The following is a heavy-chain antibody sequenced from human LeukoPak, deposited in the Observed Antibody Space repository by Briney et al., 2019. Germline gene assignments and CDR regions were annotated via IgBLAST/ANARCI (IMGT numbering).Heavy chain of an antibody. CDR2: IIPIFGTA. CDR3: ARTGSPYDSSGDPQNWFDP. CDR1: GGTFSSYA. Sequence: GASVKVSCKASGGTFSSYAISWVRQAPGQGLEWMGGIIPIFGTANYAQKFQGRVTITADESTSTAYMELSSLRSEDTAVYYCARTGSPYDSSGDPQNWFDPWGQGTLVTVSS. V-gene: IGHV1-69*13. D-gene: IGHD3-22*01. J-gene: IGHJ5*02.